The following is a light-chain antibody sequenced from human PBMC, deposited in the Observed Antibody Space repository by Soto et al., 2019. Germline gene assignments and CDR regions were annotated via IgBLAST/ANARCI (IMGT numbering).Light chain of an antibody. Sequence: ELVLTQSPGTLSLSPGERATLSCRASQSISSTYLAWYQQQRGQAPRLLIYGATSRATGIPDRLSGSGSGTDFTITISRLEPDDVALYYCQQYGGSLTFGGGTKVEIK. CDR1: QSISSTY. J-gene: IGKJ4*01. CDR2: GAT. V-gene: IGKV3-20*01. CDR3: QQYGGSLT.